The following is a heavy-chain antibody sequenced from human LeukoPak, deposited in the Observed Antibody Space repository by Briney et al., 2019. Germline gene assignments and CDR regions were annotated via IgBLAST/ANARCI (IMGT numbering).Heavy chain of an antibody. CDR3: ARDVTIFGVVTNDAFDI. CDR1: GGSISSSSYY. D-gene: IGHD3-3*01. J-gene: IGHJ3*02. Sequence: SETLSLTCTVSGGSISSSSYYWGWIRQPPGKGLEWIGSIYYSGSTYCNPSLKSRVTISVDTSKNQFSLKLSSVTAADTAVYYCARDVTIFGVVTNDAFDIWGQGTMVTVSS. V-gene: IGHV4-39*07. CDR2: IYYSGST.